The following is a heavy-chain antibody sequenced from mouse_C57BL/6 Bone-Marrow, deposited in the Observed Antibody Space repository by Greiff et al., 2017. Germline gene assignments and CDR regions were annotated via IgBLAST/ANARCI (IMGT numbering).Heavy chain of an antibody. J-gene: IGHJ1*03. D-gene: IGHD1-1*01. Sequence: EVKLMESGPELVKPGDSVKISCKASGYSFTGYFMNWVMQSHGKSLEWIGRINPYNGDTFYNQKFKGKATLTVDKSSSTAHMELRSLTSEDSAVYYCARIITTVVDWYFDVWGTGTTVTVSS. V-gene: IGHV1-20*01. CDR2: INPYNGDT. CDR3: ARIITTVVDWYFDV. CDR1: GYSFTGYF.